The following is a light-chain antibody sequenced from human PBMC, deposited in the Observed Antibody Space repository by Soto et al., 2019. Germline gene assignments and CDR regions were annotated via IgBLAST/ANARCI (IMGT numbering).Light chain of an antibody. V-gene: IGKV3-15*01. Sequence: EIVMKQSPASLPVSLGEGATINCKSSQSVSSSCLAWYQQKPGQAPRLLIYGASTRATGIPARFSGSGSETEYTLTISSLQSEDFAVYYCQQYNNWPRTFGQGTKVDIK. J-gene: IGKJ1*01. CDR1: QSVSSS. CDR3: QQYNNWPRT. CDR2: GAS.